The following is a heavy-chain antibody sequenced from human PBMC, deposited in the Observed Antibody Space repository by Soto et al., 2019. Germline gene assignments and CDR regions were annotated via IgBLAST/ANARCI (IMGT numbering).Heavy chain of an antibody. V-gene: IGHV4-61*01. CDR1: GGSVSSGNYY. Sequence: QVQLQESGPGLVKPSETLSLTCTVSGGSVSSGNYYWSWIRQPPGKGLEWIGYIYYSGSPNYNPSLKSRVXLXVXXSKTQFSLKLSSVTAADTAVYYCARPLYSYGPMDVWGQGTTVTVSS. D-gene: IGHD5-18*01. CDR2: IYYSGSP. J-gene: IGHJ6*02. CDR3: ARPLYSYGPMDV.